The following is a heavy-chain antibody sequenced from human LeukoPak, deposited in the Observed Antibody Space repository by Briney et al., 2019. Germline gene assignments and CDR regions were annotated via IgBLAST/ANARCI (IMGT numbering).Heavy chain of an antibody. V-gene: IGHV1-18*01. D-gene: IGHD4-11*01. Sequence: ASVKVSCKASGYTFTSYGISWVRQAPGHGLEWMGWISAYNGNTNYAQKLQGRVTMTTDTSTSTAYMELRSLRSDDTAVYYCASGSPESFLTTLDYWGQGTLVTVSS. J-gene: IGHJ4*02. CDR3: ASGSPESFLTTLDY. CDR2: ISAYNGNT. CDR1: GYTFTSYG.